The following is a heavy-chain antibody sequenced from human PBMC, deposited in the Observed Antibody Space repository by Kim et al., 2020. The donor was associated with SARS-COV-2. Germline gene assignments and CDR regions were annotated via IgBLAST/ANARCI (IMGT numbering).Heavy chain of an antibody. Sequence: SETLSLTCSVSGDSISSSPYYWGWIRQPPGKGLEWIGSFSSIGHIFYGSSLKTRVTISADTSKNQLSLNLNSVTAGDTAVYYCARHSRYNSGNNWVDPWGQGTLVTVSS. V-gene: IGHV4-39*01. J-gene: IGHJ5*02. CDR2: FSSIGHI. CDR1: GDSISSSPYY. CDR3: ARHSRYNSGNNWVDP. D-gene: IGHD5-12*01.